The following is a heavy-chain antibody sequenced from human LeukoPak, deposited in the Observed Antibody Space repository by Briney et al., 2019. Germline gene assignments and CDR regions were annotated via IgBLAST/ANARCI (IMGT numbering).Heavy chain of an antibody. V-gene: IGHV4-34*01. CDR3: ARGRYYGSGSFRGLDY. CDR2: INHSGST. J-gene: IGHJ4*02. CDR1: GGSFSGYY. D-gene: IGHD3-10*01. Sequence: SETLSLTFAVYGGSFSGYYWSWIRQPPGKGLEWIGEINHSGSTNYNPSLKSRVTISVDTSKNQFSLKLSSVTAADTAVYYCARGRYYGSGSFRGLDYWGQGTLVTVSS.